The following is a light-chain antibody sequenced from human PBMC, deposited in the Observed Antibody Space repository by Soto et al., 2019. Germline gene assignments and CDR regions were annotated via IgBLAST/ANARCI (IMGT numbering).Light chain of an antibody. CDR1: QSVSSN. CDR3: QQYNNWPFP. CDR2: GAS. J-gene: IGKJ4*01. Sequence: EIVMTQSPATLSVSPGERATLSCRASQSVSSNLARYQQKPGQAPRLLIYGASTRATGIPARFSGSGSGTEFTLTISSLQSEDFAVYYCQQYNNWPFPFGGGTKVEIK. V-gene: IGKV3-15*01.